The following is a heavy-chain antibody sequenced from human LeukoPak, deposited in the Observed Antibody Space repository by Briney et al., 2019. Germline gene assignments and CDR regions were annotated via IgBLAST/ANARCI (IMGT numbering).Heavy chain of an antibody. J-gene: IGHJ5*02. D-gene: IGHD2-8*01. CDR3: ARGRMGWFDP. CDR2: IYTSGST. V-gene: IGHV4-61*02. CDR1: GGSISSGSYY. Sequence: PSETLSLTCTVSGGSISSGSYYWSWIRQPAGKGLEWIGRIYTSGSTNYNPSLKSRVTISVDTSKNQFSLKLSSVTAADTAVYYCARGRMGWFDPWGQGTLVTVSS.